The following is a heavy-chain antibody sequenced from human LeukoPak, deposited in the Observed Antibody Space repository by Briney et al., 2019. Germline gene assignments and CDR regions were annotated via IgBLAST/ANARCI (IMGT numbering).Heavy chain of an antibody. Sequence: ASVKVSCKASGYTFTCYYMHWVRQAPGQGLEGMGWINPNSGGTNYAQKFQGRVTMTRDTSISTAYMELSRLRSDDTAVYYCARDKSVAGTRLGRQYYFDYWGQGTLVTVSS. CDR3: ARDKSVAGTRLGRQYYFDY. CDR2: INPNSGGT. D-gene: IGHD6-19*01. J-gene: IGHJ4*02. V-gene: IGHV1-2*02. CDR1: GYTFTCYY.